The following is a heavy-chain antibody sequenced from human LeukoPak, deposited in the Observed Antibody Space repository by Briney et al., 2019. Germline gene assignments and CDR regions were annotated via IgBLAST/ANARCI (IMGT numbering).Heavy chain of an antibody. CDR3: ARGPYYDFWSGYPYYFDY. CDR1: GGSINNHY. D-gene: IGHD3-3*01. J-gene: IGHJ4*02. CDR2: IHYTGTT. Sequence: SETLSLTCIVSGGSINNHYWTWIRQTPGKGLEWIGDIHYTGTTKYNPSLKSRVTISVDRSKNQFSLKLSSVTAADTAVYYCARGPYYDFWSGYPYYFDYWGQGTLVTVSS. V-gene: IGHV4-59*11.